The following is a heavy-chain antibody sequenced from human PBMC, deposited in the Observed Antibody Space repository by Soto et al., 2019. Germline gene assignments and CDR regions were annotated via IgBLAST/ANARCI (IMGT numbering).Heavy chain of an antibody. CDR3: ARDQDYYDSSGSEDAFDI. V-gene: IGHV3-33*01. CDR1: GFTFSSYG. J-gene: IGHJ3*02. CDR2: IWYDGSNK. Sequence: PWGSLRLSCAASGFTFSSYGMHWVRQAPGKGLEWVAVIWYDGSNKYYADSVKGRFTISRDNSKNTLYLQMNSLRAEDTAVYCCARDQDYYDSSGSEDAFDIWGQGTMVTVSS. D-gene: IGHD3-22*01.